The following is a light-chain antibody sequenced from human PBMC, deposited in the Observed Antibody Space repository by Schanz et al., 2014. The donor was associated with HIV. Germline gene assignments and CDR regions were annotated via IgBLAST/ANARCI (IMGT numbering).Light chain of an antibody. CDR3: SSYTASGTWV. V-gene: IGLV2-14*03. Sequence: QSVLTQPASVSGSPGQSITVSCTGTNNDIGSYTYVAWYQQHPGKAPKVVVYGVFDRPSGVSNRFSGSKSGNTASLTISGLQAEDEADYYCSSYTASGTWVFGGGTKLTVL. CDR1: NNDIGSYTY. CDR2: GVF. J-gene: IGLJ3*02.